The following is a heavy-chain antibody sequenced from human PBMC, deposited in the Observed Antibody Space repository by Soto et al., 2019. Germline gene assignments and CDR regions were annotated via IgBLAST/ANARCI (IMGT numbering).Heavy chain of an antibody. CDR2: ITSRGSTI. CDR3: ARGMWSSGLDS. V-gene: IGHV3-11*01. D-gene: IGHD6-19*01. CDR1: GFTFSDYY. J-gene: IGHJ4*02. Sequence: QVQLVESGGGLVKPGGSLRLSCAASGFTFSDYYMTWIRQVTGKGLEWVSYITSRGSTIYYADSVKGRFTISRDNTKKSLFRQMNSLRAEDTAVYYCARGMWSSGLDSWGQGTLVTVSS.